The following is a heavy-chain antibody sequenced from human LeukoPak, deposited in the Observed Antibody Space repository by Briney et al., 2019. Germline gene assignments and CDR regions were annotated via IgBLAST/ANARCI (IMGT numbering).Heavy chain of an antibody. CDR2: ISSGGKYI. Sequence: GESLRLSCAASGFTFSSYAMSWVRQAPGKGLEWVSSISSGGKYIYDADSVKGRFTVSRDNAKNSLYLQMNSLRAEDTAVYYCARDYFYCGGDCFVDDWGQGTLVTVSS. D-gene: IGHD2-21*02. V-gene: IGHV3-21*01. CDR3: ARDYFYCGGDCFVDD. J-gene: IGHJ4*02. CDR1: GFTFSSYA.